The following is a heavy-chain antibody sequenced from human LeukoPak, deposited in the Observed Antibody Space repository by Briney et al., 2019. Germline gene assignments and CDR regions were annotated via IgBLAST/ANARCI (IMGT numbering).Heavy chain of an antibody. CDR3: ARGGGSSTSSPNVRLWFDP. Sequence: ASVKVSCMASGYTFTSYYMHWVRQAPGQGLEWMGVINPSGGSTSYAQKFQGRVTITRDMSTSTVYMELNSLRSEDTAVYYCARGGGSSTSSPNVRLWFDPWGQGTLVTVSS. CDR2: INPSGGST. D-gene: IGHD2-2*01. CDR1: GYTFTSYY. J-gene: IGHJ5*02. V-gene: IGHV1-46*01.